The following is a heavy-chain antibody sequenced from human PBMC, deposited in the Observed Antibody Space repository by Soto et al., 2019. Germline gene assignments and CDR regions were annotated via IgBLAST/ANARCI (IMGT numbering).Heavy chain of an antibody. CDR3: AKGYDFWSGYPDY. CDR2: ISGSGGST. Sequence: GGSLGLSCAASGFTFSSYAMSWVRQAPGKGLEWVSAISGSGGSTYYADSVKGRFTISRDNSKNTLYLQMNSLRAEDTAVYYCAKGYDFWSGYPDYWGQGTLVTVSS. J-gene: IGHJ4*02. D-gene: IGHD3-3*01. CDR1: GFTFSSYA. V-gene: IGHV3-23*01.